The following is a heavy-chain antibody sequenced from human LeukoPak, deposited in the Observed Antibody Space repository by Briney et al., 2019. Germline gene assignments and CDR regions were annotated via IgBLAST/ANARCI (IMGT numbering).Heavy chain of an antibody. D-gene: IGHD2-21*01. Sequence: ASVKVSCKASGYTFTSYGISWVRQAPGQGLEWMGWISAYNGNTNYAQKLQGRVTMTTDASTSTAYMELRSLRFDDTAVYYCARSAVVIAHNADWFDPWGQGTLVTVSS. J-gene: IGHJ5*02. CDR2: ISAYNGNT. CDR3: ARSAVVIAHNADWFDP. CDR1: GYTFTSYG. V-gene: IGHV1-18*01.